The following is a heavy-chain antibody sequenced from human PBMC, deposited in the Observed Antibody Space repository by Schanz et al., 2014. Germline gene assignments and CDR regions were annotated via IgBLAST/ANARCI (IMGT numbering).Heavy chain of an antibody. J-gene: IGHJ4*02. CDR3: AREYSSFDY. V-gene: IGHV4-59*01. Sequence: QVQLQQWGAGLLKASETLSLTCTVPSDSISHYYLSWIRQPPGKELEWVAFIYDRGSTSYNPSLNSRVTISLDTAKNQFSLKLSSVTAADTAVYYCAREYSSFDYWGQGTLVTVSS. CDR1: SDSISHYY. CDR2: IYDRGST. D-gene: IGHD3-22*01.